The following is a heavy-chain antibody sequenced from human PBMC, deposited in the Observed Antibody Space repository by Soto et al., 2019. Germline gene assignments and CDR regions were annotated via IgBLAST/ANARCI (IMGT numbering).Heavy chain of an antibody. CDR2: INHSGST. D-gene: IGHD1-7*01. CDR3: ASSITGTTVMSGH. V-gene: IGHV4-34*01. CDR1: GGSFSGYY. J-gene: IGHJ4*02. Sequence: PSETLSLTCAVYGGSFSGYYWSWIRQPPGKGLEWIGEINHSGSTNYNPSLKSRVTISVDTSKNQFSLKLSSVTAADTAVYYCASSITGTTVMSGHWGQGTLVTVSS.